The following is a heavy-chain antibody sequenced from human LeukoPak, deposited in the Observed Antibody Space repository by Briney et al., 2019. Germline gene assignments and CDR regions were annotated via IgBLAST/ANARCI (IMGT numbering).Heavy chain of an antibody. V-gene: IGHV3-21*01. Sequence: GPSPRLSCAASGLTFSRYSMNWVRHAPGKGLEWVSSISSSSSYIHYADSVDGRLTISRDNAKNSLYLQMNSLRAEDTAVYYCALHGTWIVGIDYWGQGTLVTVSS. CDR2: ISSSSSYI. CDR1: GLTFSRYS. CDR3: ALHGTWIVGIDY. D-gene: IGHD1-26*01. J-gene: IGHJ4*02.